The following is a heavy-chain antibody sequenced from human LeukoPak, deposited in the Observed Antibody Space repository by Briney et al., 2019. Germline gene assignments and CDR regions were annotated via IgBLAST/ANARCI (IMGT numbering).Heavy chain of an antibody. CDR1: GGSINSRNYF. D-gene: IGHD3-10*01. J-gene: IGHJ4*02. CDR2: IKYSGST. Sequence: PSETLSLTCTVSGGSINSRNYFWGWIRQPPGKGLEWIGSIKYSGSTYYKPSLQSRVTISVDTSKSQFSLKLSSVTAADTAVYYCAFQGGFGELLITGWGQGTLVTVSS. V-gene: IGHV4-39*01. CDR3: AFQGGFGELLITG.